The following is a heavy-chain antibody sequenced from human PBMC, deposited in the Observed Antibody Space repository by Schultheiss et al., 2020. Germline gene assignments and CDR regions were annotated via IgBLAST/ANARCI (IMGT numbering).Heavy chain of an antibody. V-gene: IGHV3-23*01. CDR1: GGSFSGYY. CDR3: AKDSPSGYDPNYYYYGMDV. CDR2: ISGSGGST. Sequence: ETLSLTCAVYGGSFSGYYWSWIRQPPGKGLEWVSAISGSGGSTYYADSVKGRFTISRDNSKNTLYLQMNSLRAEDTAVYYCAKDSPSGYDPNYYYYGMDVWGQGTTVTVSS. D-gene: IGHD5-12*01. J-gene: IGHJ6*02.